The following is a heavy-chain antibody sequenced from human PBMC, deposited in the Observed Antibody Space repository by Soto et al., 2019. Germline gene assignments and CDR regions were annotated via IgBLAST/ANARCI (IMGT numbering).Heavy chain of an antibody. J-gene: IGHJ4*02. V-gene: IGHV6-1*01. D-gene: IGHD2-21*02. Sequence: LPLSLTCAISGDSVFSNSAAWKWIRQWPWGGLAWLGRTYYRSKWYNDYAVSVKSRITINPDTSKNTLYLQMNSLRAEDTAVYYCARGSYCGGDCYFSEYSFDYWGQGTLVTVSS. CDR2: TYYRSKWYN. CDR3: ARGSYCGGDCYFSEYSFDY. CDR1: GDSVFSNSAA.